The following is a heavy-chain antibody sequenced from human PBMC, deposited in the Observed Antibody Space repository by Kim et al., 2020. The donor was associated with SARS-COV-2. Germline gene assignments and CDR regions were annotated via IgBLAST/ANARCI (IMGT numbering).Heavy chain of an antibody. D-gene: IGHD2-2*01. V-gene: IGHV4-31*03. J-gene: IGHJ4*02. CDR1: GGSIRSGGKF. CDR3: ARGQPLDY. CDR2: ISYSGNS. Sequence: SETLSLTCSVSGGSIRSGGKFWTWIRQHPAKGLEWIGYISYSGNSHYSPSLRSRVSISLQTSENQFSLELTSVTAADTAVDDCARGQPLDYWGQGIRVT.